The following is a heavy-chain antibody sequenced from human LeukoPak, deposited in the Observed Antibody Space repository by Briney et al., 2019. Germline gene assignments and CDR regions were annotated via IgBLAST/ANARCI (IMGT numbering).Heavy chain of an antibody. CDR1: GDSISSSKW. Sequence: SGTLSLTCVVSGDSISSSKWWSWVRPSPGKGLEWVGEIHHSGSANYNPSLKSRVIISVDKSENQFSLKLTSVTAADTAVYYCATKGVAAAGTPFDFWGQGILVTVSS. CDR3: ATKGVAAAGTPFDF. J-gene: IGHJ4*02. CDR2: IHHSGSA. V-gene: IGHV4-4*02. D-gene: IGHD6-19*01.